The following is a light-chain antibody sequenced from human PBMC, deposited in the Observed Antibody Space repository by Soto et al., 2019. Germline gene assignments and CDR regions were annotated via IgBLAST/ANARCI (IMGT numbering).Light chain of an antibody. CDR3: GTWDSSLSAVV. J-gene: IGLJ2*01. Sequence: QSVLTQPPSVSVAPGQKVTIPCSGSSSNIGNNYVSWYQQLPGTAPKLLIYDNNKRPSGIPDRFSGSKSGTSATLGITGLQTGDDADYYCGTWDSSLSAVVFGGGTKLTVL. CDR2: DNN. V-gene: IGLV1-51*01. CDR1: SSNIGNNY.